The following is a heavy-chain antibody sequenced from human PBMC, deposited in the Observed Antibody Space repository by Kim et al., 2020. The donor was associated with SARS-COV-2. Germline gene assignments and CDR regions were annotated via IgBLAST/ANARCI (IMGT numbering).Heavy chain of an antibody. Sequence: NPNLKSRVTISVDTSKNQFSLKLSSVTAADTAVYYCAREEGSSGSEYFQHWGQGTLVTVSS. J-gene: IGHJ1*01. CDR3: AREEGSSGSEYFQH. V-gene: IGHV4-34*01. D-gene: IGHD6-19*01.